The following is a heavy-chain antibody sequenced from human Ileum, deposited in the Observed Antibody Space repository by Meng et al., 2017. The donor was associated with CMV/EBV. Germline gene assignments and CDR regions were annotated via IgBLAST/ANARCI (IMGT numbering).Heavy chain of an antibody. V-gene: IGHV4-30-4*08. J-gene: IGHJ5*02. CDR1: GVSISSGDYY. CDR2: IFFSGNT. CDR3: ARFRIAALGNLFDP. Sequence: QVQLHESGLGLVKPFQILSLSCTVSGVSISSGDYYWSWIRQPSGKGLEWIGYIFFSGNTYYNLSLNNRVIISIDTPRNQFSLKVDSVTAADTAVYYCARFRIAALGNLFDPWGHGTLVTVSS. D-gene: IGHD6-13*01.